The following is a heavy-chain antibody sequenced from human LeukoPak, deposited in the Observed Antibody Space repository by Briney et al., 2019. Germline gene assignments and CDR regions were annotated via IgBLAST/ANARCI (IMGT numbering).Heavy chain of an antibody. CDR2: IKGDGIST. V-gene: IGHV3-74*01. CDR3: AKDHYWSIDY. J-gene: IGHJ4*02. CDR1: GFDFSSNW. D-gene: IGHD3-3*01. Sequence: GGSLRLSCAASGFDFSSNWMHWVRHAPGQGLVWVSRIKGDGISTNYTDSVKGRFTISRDIAKNTLYLQMNSLRAEDTGVYYCAKDHYWSIDYWGRGTLVTVSS.